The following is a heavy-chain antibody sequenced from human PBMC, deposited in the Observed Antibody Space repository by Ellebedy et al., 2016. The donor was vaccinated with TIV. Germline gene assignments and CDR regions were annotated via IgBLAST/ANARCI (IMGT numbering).Heavy chain of an antibody. D-gene: IGHD2-8*01. CDR3: ARGGVCYSDY. Sequence: SETLSLTCTVSGGSINSSSYFWGWLRQPPGKGLEWIGEINHSGSTNYNPSLRSRVTISVDTSKNQFSLKLRSVTAADTAVYYCARGGVCYSDYWGQGTLVTVSS. J-gene: IGHJ4*02. CDR2: INHSGST. V-gene: IGHV4-39*07. CDR1: GGSINSSSYF.